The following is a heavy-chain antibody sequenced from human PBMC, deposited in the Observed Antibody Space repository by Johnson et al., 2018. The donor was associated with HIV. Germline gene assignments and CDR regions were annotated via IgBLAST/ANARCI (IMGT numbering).Heavy chain of an antibody. Sequence: VQLVESGGGVVQPGGSLRLSCAASGFTFSSYGMHWVRQAPGKGLEWVSIISYDGSNKYYADSVKGRFTISRDNSKNTLYLQMNSLRAEDTAVYYCASTGSGSDDAFDIWGQGTMVTVSS. CDR3: ASTGSGSDDAFDI. D-gene: IGHD3-10*01. CDR1: GFTFSSYG. CDR2: ISYDGSNK. J-gene: IGHJ3*02. V-gene: IGHV3-30*19.